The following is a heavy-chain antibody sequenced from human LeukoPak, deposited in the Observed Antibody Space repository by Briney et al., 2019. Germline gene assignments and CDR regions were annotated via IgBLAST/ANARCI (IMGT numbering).Heavy chain of an antibody. CDR3: AREYRAFRGYSYGYGTLYYFDY. D-gene: IGHD5-18*01. J-gene: IGHJ4*02. CDR1: GFTFSSYD. V-gene: IGHV3-13*01. Sequence: GGSLRLSCAASGFTFSSYDMHWVRQATGKGLEWVSAIGTAGDTYYPGSVKGRFTISRENAKNSLYLQMNSLRAGDTAVYYCAREYRAFRGYSYGYGTLYYFDYWGQGTLVTVSS. CDR2: IGTAGDT.